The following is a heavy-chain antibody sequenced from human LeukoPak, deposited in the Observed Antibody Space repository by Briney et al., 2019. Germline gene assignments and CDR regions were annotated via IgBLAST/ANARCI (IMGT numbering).Heavy chain of an antibody. D-gene: IGHD2-21*02. CDR3: ARELPREVTLDY. Sequence: GGSLRLSCVASEFNFFSYGMQWVRQAPGKGLVWVSRIFTDGSTTSYADSVKGRFTIYRDNAKNTLYLEMKSLRVEDTAVYYCARELPREVTLDYWGQGTLVTVSP. CDR2: IFTDGSTT. CDR1: EFNFFSYG. J-gene: IGHJ4*01. V-gene: IGHV3-74*01.